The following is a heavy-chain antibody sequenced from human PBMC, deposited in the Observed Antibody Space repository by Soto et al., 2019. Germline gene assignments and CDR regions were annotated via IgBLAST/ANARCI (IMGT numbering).Heavy chain of an antibody. D-gene: IGHD4-17*01. CDR2: IIPIFGTA. J-gene: IGHJ3*02. Sequence: QVQLVQSGAEVKKPGSSVKVSCKASGGTFSSYAISWVRQAPGQGLEWMGGIIPIFGTANYAQKFQGRVTITADKSTSTAYMELSSLRSEDTAEYYCARGRYRNKMTKVNTIRGDAFDIWGQGTMVTVSS. CDR3: ARGRYRNKMTKVNTIRGDAFDI. CDR1: GGTFSSYA. V-gene: IGHV1-69*06.